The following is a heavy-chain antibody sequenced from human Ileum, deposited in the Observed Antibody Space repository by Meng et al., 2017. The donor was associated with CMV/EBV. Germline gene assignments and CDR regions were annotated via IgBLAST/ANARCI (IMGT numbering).Heavy chain of an antibody. J-gene: IGHJ5*02. CDR1: GFTISDNS. D-gene: IGHD2-21*01. Sequence: VELLESVGGLVQLWGSLRLSCAASGFTISDNSMNWVRQAPGKGPEWVSLMYDSGTTKYADSVKGRFTISRDNSKNTLYLQMNSLRVEDTAVYYCAGDGGYSDPWGQGTLVTVSS. CDR2: MYDSGTT. V-gene: IGHV3-66*01. CDR3: AGDGGYSDP.